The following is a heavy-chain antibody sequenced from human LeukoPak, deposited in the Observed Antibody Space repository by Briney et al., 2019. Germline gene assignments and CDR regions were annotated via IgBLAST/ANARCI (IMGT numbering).Heavy chain of an antibody. CDR3: AREGGSAKYYFDY. Sequence: QSGGSLRLSCAASGFTFSSYSMMWVRQAPGKGLEWVSYISSSSTTIYYADSVKGRFTISRDNAKNSLYLQMNSLRAEDTAVYYCAREGGSAKYYFDYWGQGTLVTVSS. J-gene: IGHJ4*02. D-gene: IGHD1-26*01. V-gene: IGHV3-48*04. CDR2: ISSSSTTI. CDR1: GFTFSSYS.